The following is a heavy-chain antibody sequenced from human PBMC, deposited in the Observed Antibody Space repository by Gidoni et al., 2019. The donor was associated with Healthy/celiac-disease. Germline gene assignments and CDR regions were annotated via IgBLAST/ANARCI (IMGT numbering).Heavy chain of an antibody. D-gene: IGHD2-2*01. Sequence: QVQLQESGPGLVKPSQTLSLTCTVSGGSISSGSYYWSWIRQPAGKGLEWIGRIYTSGSTNYNPSLKSRVTISVDTSKNQFSLKLSSVTAADTAVYYCARMGYCSSTSCPNYYYYYGMDVWGQGTTVTVSS. CDR1: GGSISSGSYY. CDR3: ARMGYCSSTSCPNYYYYYGMDV. V-gene: IGHV4-61*02. CDR2: IYTSGST. J-gene: IGHJ6*02.